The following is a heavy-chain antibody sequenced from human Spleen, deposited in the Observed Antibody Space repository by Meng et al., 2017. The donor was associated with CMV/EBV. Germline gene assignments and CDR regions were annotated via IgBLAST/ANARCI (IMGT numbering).Heavy chain of an antibody. CDR2: ISGSGYDT. Sequence: ETLSLTCAVYGGSFSGYYWSWIRQPPGKGLEWISGISGSGYDTYYADTVRGRFTISRDNSKNTLYLQMSRLRAEDTAVYYCARYRTKSARILVVMDYWGQGTLVTVSS. D-gene: IGHD3-22*01. CDR3: ARYRTKSARILVVMDY. V-gene: IGHV3-23*01. CDR1: GGSFSGYY. J-gene: IGHJ4*02.